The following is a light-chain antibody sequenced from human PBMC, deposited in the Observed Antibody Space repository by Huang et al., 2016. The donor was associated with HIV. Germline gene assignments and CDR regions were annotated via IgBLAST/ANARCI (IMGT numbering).Light chain of an antibody. J-gene: IGKJ1*01. V-gene: IGKV3D-15*01. CDR3: QHYNNWPPRGT. CDR1: QSVRSA. Sequence: ELVMTQSPATLSVSPGERATLSCRASQSVRSAIAWYQQNPCQAPRLLIFGASTRATGIPAMFSGSGSGTEFTLTINSLQSEDFGIYYCQHYNNWPPRGTFGQGTKVEIK. CDR2: GAS.